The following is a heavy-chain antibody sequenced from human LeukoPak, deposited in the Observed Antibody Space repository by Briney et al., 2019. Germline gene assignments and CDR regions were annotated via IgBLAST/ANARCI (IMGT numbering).Heavy chain of an antibody. CDR1: GGSISSYY. CDR2: IYYRGST. J-gene: IGHJ4*02. V-gene: IGHV4-59*08. D-gene: IGHD3-22*01. Sequence: SETLSLTCTVSGGSISSYYWSWIRQPSGKGLEWIGYIYYRGSTNYNPSLKSRVTISVDTSKNQFSLKLSSVTAADTAVYYCARHPSYYDRIDYWGQGTLVTVSS. CDR3: ARHPSYYDRIDY.